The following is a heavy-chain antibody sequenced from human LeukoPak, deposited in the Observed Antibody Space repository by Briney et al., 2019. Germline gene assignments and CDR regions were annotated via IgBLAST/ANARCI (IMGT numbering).Heavy chain of an antibody. CDR1: GFTFDDYA. D-gene: IGHD6-13*01. J-gene: IGHJ4*02. CDR3: AKGGISGKAAAGNGFY. Sequence: GGSLRLSCAASGFTFDDYAMHWVRQAPGKGLEWVSGISWNSGSIGYADSVKGRFTISRDNAKNSLYLQMNSLRAEDTALYYCAKGGISGKAAAGNGFYWGQGTLVTVSS. V-gene: IGHV3-9*01. CDR2: ISWNSGSI.